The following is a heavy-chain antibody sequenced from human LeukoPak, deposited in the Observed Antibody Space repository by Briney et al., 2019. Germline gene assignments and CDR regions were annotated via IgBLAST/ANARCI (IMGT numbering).Heavy chain of an antibody. V-gene: IGHV4-30-4*01. Sequence: PSETLSLTCTVSGGSISSGDYYWSWLRQPPGKGLEWIGYIYYSGSTYYNPSLKSRVTISVDTSKNQFSLKLSSVTAADTAVYYCARASVLRYFDWLLDGRTGKYWFDPWGQGTLVTVSS. D-gene: IGHD3-9*01. CDR1: GGSISSGDYY. CDR2: IYYSGST. CDR3: ARASVLRYFDWLLDGRTGKYWFDP. J-gene: IGHJ5*02.